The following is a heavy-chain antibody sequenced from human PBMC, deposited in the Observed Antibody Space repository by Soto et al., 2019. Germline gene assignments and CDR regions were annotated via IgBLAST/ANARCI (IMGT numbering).Heavy chain of an antibody. CDR3: ARATRSGSPHFDH. CDR2: INPSGDST. V-gene: IGHV1-46*01. J-gene: IGHJ4*02. CDR1: GYTFSNYY. D-gene: IGHD5-12*01. Sequence: ASVKVSCQRAGYTFSNYYMHWVRQAPGQGREWMGIINPSGDSTSYAQELQGRVTMTRETSTSTLYMELSSLRSEDTAVYYCARATRSGSPHFDHWGQGTLVTVSS.